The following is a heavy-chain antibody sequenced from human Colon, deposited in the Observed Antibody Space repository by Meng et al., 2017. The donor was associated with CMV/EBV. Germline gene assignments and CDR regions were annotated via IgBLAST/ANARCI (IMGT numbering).Heavy chain of an antibody. Sequence: QVQRVQSGGGVVQPGGSLRLSCAASGFTFSNYGMHWVRQAPDKGLEWVAFIQYDGENKYYADSVNGRFTISRDNSKNTLYLQMNSLRVEDTAVYYCAKDTGKGDFWGQGTLVTVSS. CDR1: GFTFSNYG. CDR2: IQYDGENK. D-gene: IGHD2-8*02. CDR3: AKDTGKGDF. J-gene: IGHJ4*02. V-gene: IGHV3-30*02.